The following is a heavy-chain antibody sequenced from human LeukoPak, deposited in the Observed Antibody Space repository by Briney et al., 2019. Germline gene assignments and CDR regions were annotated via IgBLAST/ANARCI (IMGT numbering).Heavy chain of an antibody. CDR3: ARDFMYSITCAGC. CDR1: GFTFSNYG. V-gene: IGHV3-74*01. D-gene: IGHD6-13*01. Sequence: GGSLRLSCAASGFTFSNYGMHWVRQVPGKGLMWVSRIKTDGSSTSYADSVKGRFTISRDNAKNTLYLQMNSLRVEDTAVYYCARDFMYSITCAGCWGQGTLVTVSS. J-gene: IGHJ4*02. CDR2: IKTDGSST.